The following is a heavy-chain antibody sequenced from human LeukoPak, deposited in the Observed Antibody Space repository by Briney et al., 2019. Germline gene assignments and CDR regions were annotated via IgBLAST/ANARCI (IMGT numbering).Heavy chain of an antibody. CDR3: ARDSSGWYRFDY. D-gene: IGHD6-19*01. CDR2: IYYSGST. Sequence: SETLSLTCTVSGGSISSSSYYWGWIRQPPGKGLEWIGSIYYSGSTYYNPSLKSRVTISVDTSKNQFSLKLSSVTAADTAVYYCARDSSGWYRFDYWGQGALVTVSS. J-gene: IGHJ4*02. CDR1: GGSISSSSYY. V-gene: IGHV4-39*07.